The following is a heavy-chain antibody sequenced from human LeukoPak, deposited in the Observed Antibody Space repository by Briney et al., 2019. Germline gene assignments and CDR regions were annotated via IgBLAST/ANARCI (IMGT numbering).Heavy chain of an antibody. CDR3: ARVGLSVRGVPPGDY. J-gene: IGHJ4*02. CDR1: GYTFTGYY. D-gene: IGHD3-10*01. CDR2: INPNSGGT. Sequence: ASVKVSCNASGYTFTGYYMHWVRQAPGQGLEWMGWINPNSGGTNYAQKFQGRVTMTRDTSTNTVYMELSSLRSEDTAVYYCARVGLSVRGVPPGDYWGQGTLVTVSS. V-gene: IGHV1-2*02.